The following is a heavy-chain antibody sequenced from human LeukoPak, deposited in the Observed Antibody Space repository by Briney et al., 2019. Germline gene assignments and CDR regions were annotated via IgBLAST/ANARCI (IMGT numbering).Heavy chain of an antibody. Sequence: SETLSLTCAVYGGSFSGYYWSWIRQPPGKGLEWIGEINHSGSTNYNPSLKSRVTISVDTSKNQFSLKLSSVTAADTAVYYCAREQWELLTSFDAFDIWDQGTMVTASS. V-gene: IGHV4-34*01. D-gene: IGHD1-26*01. CDR1: GGSFSGYY. CDR2: INHSGST. J-gene: IGHJ3*02. CDR3: AREQWELLTSFDAFDI.